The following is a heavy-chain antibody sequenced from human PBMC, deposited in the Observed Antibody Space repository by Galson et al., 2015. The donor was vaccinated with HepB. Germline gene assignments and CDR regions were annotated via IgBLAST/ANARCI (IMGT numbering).Heavy chain of an antibody. Sequence: TLSLTCSVSGGSIGSGEYHWTWIRQPPGKGLEWIGYINDRGSTYYTPSLRGRLTMSRDASRNQFSLTLTSVSAADTAVYYCARDRDSRYRNSFEKRTYNWIDPWGQGTLVIVSS. J-gene: IGHJ5*02. V-gene: IGHV4-30-4*01. CDR3: ARDRDSRYRNSFEKRTYNWIDP. CDR2: INDRGST. D-gene: IGHD2-2*02. CDR1: GGSIGSGEYH.